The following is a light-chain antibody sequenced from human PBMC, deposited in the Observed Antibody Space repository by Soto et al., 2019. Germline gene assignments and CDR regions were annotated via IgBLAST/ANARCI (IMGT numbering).Light chain of an antibody. CDR1: QSVSSSS. J-gene: IGKJ1*01. Sequence: EIVMTQSPATLSVSPGERATLSCRASQSVSSSSLAWYQQKPGQAPRLLFFGVSNRAAGIPDRFSGSGSGTDFTLTISRVEPADSAMYYCQQFGSSWWTFAQGTKVDIK. V-gene: IGKV3-20*01. CDR2: GVS. CDR3: QQFGSSWWT.